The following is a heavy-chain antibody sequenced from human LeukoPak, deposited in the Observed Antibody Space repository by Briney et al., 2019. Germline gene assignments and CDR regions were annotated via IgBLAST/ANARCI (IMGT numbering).Heavy chain of an antibody. CDR2: MNPNSGNT. J-gene: IGHJ3*02. D-gene: IGHD3-10*01. Sequence: ASVKVSCKASGYTFTSYDINWVRQTTGQGLEWMGWMNPNSGNTGYAQKFQGRVTITRNASISTAYMELSSLRSEDTAVYYCARVTMVRGVIPFDIWGQGTMVTVSS. CDR1: GYTFTSYD. CDR3: ARVTMVRGVIPFDI. V-gene: IGHV1-8*03.